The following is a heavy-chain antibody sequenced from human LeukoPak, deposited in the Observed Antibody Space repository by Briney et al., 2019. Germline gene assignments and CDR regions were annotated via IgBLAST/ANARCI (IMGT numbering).Heavy chain of an antibody. CDR3: ARDKAAGYYDSSGYYTDAFDI. CDR2: INWNGAIT. V-gene: IGHV3-20*01. CDR1: GFTSDDDG. D-gene: IGHD3-22*01. Sequence: GGSLRLSCAASGFTSDDDGMSSVRQAPGKGLEGGSGINWNGAITGYADSVKGLFTISRDNAKNSLYLQKNSLRAEDTALYHCARDKAAGYYDSSGYYTDAFDIWGQGTMVTVSS. J-gene: IGHJ3*02.